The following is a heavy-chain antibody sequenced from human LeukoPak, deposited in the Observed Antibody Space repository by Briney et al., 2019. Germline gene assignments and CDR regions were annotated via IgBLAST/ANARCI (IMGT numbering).Heavy chain of an antibody. D-gene: IGHD2-15*01. CDR3: ARDEDSPGFDY. CDR1: GFTFSSYS. V-gene: IGHV3-21*01. Sequence: GGSLRLSCAASGFTFSSYSMNWVRQAPRKGLEWVSSISSSSSYIYYADSVKGRFTISRDNAKNSLYLQMNSLRAEDTAVYYCARDEDSPGFDYWGQGTLVTVSS. J-gene: IGHJ4*02. CDR2: ISSSSSYI.